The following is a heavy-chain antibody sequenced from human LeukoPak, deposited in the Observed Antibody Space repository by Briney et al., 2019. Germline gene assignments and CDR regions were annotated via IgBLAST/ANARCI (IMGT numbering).Heavy chain of an antibody. CDR1: AFTFSNYA. V-gene: IGHV3-23*01. J-gene: IGHJ4*02. Sequence: GGSLRLSCAASAFTFSNYAMSWVRQAPGKGLEWVSTISRSGGGTYYADSVKGRFTISRDNSKNTLYLQMNSLRAEDTAVYYCAKTPVRRFPLYFDYWGQGTLVTVSS. CDR2: ISRSGGGT. CDR3: AKTPVRRFPLYFDY. D-gene: IGHD3-3*01.